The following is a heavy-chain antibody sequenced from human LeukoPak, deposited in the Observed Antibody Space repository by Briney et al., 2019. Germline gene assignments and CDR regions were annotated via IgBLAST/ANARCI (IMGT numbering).Heavy chain of an antibody. V-gene: IGHV3-21*01. CDR3: AGIGDDFWSGHF. Sequence: GGSLRLSCAASGFTLSSYSMNWVRQAPGKGLEWVSSISSSSSYIYYADSVKGRFTISRDNAKNSLYLQMNSLRAEDTAVYYCAGIGDDFWSGHFWGQGTLVTVSS. D-gene: IGHD3-3*01. CDR2: ISSSSSYI. J-gene: IGHJ4*02. CDR1: GFTLSSYS.